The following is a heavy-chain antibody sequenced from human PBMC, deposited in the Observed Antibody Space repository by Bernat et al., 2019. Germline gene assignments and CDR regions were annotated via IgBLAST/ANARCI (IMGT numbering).Heavy chain of an antibody. Sequence: QVQLVQSGAEVKKPGAPVKVSCKASGYTFTSYAMHWVRQAPGQRLEWMGWINAGNGNTKYSQKFQGRVTITRDTSASTAYMELSSLRSEDTAVYYCARGRQSTMVATGLDYWGQGTLVTVSS. CDR1: GYTFTSYA. V-gene: IGHV1-3*01. CDR2: INAGNGNT. J-gene: IGHJ4*02. D-gene: IGHD3-10*01. CDR3: ARGRQSTMVATGLDY.